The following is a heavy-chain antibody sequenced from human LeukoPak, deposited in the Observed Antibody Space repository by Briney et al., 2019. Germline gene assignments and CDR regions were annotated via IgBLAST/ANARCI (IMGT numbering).Heavy chain of an antibody. V-gene: IGHV4-34*01. CDR2: INHSGST. CDR3: ARRVVAGTPQYYYGMDV. J-gene: IGHJ6*04. D-gene: IGHD6-19*01. CDR1: GGSFSGYY. Sequence: PSETLSLTCAVYGGSFSGYYWSWIRQPPGKGLEWNGEINHSGSTNYNPSLKSRVTISVDTSKNQFSLKLSSVTAADTAVYYCARRVVAGTPQYYYGMDVWGKGTTVTVPS.